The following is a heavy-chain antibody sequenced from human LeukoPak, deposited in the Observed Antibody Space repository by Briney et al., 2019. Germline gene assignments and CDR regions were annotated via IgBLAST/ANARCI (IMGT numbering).Heavy chain of an antibody. V-gene: IGHV1-69*04. Sequence: ASVKVSCKASGGTFSSYAISWVRQAPGQGLEWMGRIIPIHGIANYAQKFQGRVTITADKSTSTAYMELSSLRSEDTAVYYCARSDSSGYYYVSFNDAFDIWGQGTMVTVSS. CDR2: IIPIHGIA. CDR3: ARSDSSGYYYVSFNDAFDI. CDR1: GGTFSSYA. J-gene: IGHJ3*02. D-gene: IGHD3-22*01.